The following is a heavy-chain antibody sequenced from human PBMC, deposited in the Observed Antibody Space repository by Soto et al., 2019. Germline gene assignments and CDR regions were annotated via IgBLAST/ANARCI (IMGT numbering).Heavy chain of an antibody. V-gene: IGHV1-2*04. D-gene: IGHD3-3*01. CDR2: INPNSGGT. J-gene: IGHJ6*02. Sequence: EASVKVSCKASGYTFTGYYMHWVRQAPGQGLEWMGWINPNSGGTNYAQKFQGWVTMTRDTSISTAYMELSRLRSDDTAVYYCARDLGVTSVWKVTIFGVFPQSPTPREATLYGMDVWGQGTTVTVSS. CDR3: ARDLGVTSVWKVTIFGVFPQSPTPREATLYGMDV. CDR1: GYTFTGYY.